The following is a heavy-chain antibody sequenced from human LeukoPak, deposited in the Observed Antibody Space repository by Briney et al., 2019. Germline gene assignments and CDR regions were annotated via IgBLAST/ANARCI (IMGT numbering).Heavy chain of an antibody. CDR1: GYTFTGYY. D-gene: IGHD5-24*01. CDR2: INPDSGGT. CDR3: ARLREGLYHFDS. J-gene: IGHJ4*02. Sequence: ASVKVSCKASGYTFTGYYIQWMRQATGQGLEWMGWINPDSGGTKYAQSLQGRVTMTRDTSISTAYMELSRLGSDDTAVYYCARLREGLYHFDSWGQGTLVTVSS. V-gene: IGHV1-2*02.